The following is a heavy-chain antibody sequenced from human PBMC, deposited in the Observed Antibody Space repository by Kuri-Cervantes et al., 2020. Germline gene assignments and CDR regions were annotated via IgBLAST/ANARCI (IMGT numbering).Heavy chain of an antibody. V-gene: IGHV3-30*14. CDR2: ISYDGSNK. D-gene: IGHD6-19*01. CDR1: GFTFSSYA. CDR3: AATVTTGWLNFDY. Sequence: GESLKISCAASGFTFSSYAMHWVRQAPGKGLEWVAVISYDGSNKYYADSVKGRFTISRHSSKNTVYLQMDSLRVEDTAVYYCAATVTTGWLNFDYWGHGNLV. J-gene: IGHJ4*01.